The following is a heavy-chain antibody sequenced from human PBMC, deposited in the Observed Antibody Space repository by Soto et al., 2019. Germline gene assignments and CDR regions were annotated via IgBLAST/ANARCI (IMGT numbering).Heavy chain of an antibody. CDR2: ISGSGGST. CDR1: GFTFSSYA. J-gene: IGHJ4*02. V-gene: IGHV3-23*01. D-gene: IGHD6-13*01. CDR3: PYSSTPFDY. Sequence: EVQLLESGGGLVQPGGSLRLSCAASGFTFSSYAMIWVRQAPGKGLEWVSAISGSGGSTYYADSVKGRFTISRDNSKNTLYMQLNSLRAEDTSVYYCPYSSTPFDYFGQGTLVTVSS.